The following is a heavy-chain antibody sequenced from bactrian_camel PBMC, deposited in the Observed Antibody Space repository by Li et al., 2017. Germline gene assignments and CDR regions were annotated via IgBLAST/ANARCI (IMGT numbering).Heavy chain of an antibody. J-gene: IGHJ4*01. V-gene: IGHV3S53*01. D-gene: IGHD2*01. Sequence: HVQLVESGGGSVQAGGSLRLSCEVSGITEGTNCIGWFRQAPGKERERVATIDSVGFATYGDAVRGRFTISKDNDKTVYLEMNNLQPEDTAMYYCAANFGPYCSGPYLARRANFEGQGTQVTVS. CDR2: IDSVGFA. CDR1: GITEGTNC.